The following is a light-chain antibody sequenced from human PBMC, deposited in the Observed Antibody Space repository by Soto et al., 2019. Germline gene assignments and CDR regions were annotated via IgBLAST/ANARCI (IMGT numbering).Light chain of an antibody. CDR1: SSNIGAGYD. V-gene: IGLV1-40*01. CDR2: GNS. Sequence: QSVLTQPPSVSGAPGQRVTISCTGSSSNIGAGYDVHWYQQLPGTPPKLLIYGNSNRPSGVPDRFSGSKSGTSASLAITGLQAEDEADYYFQSYDSSLSGVVFGGGTKLTVL. J-gene: IGLJ2*01. CDR3: QSYDSSLSGVV.